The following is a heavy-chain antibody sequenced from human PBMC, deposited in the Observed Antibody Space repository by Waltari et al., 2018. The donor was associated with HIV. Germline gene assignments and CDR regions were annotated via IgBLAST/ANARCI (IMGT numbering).Heavy chain of an antibody. D-gene: IGHD5-12*01. V-gene: IGHV1-69*08. CDR1: GGTFTSYT. CDR3: ARDRSSEGY. Sequence: QVQLVQSGAEVKKPGSPVKVSCKASGGTFTSYTISWVRQAPGQGREWMGRIIPILGIANYAQKFQGRVTITADKSTSTAYMELSSLRSEDTAVYYCARDRSSEGYWGQGTLVTVSS. J-gene: IGHJ4*02. CDR2: IIPILGIA.